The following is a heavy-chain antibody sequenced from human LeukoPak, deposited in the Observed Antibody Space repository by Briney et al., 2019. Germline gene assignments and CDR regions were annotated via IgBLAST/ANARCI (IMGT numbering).Heavy chain of an antibody. CDR2: IIPIFGTA. CDR1: GGTFSSYA. J-gene: IGHJ4*02. V-gene: IGHV1-69*01. D-gene: IGHD3-22*01. Sequence: ASVKVSCKASGGTFSSYAISWVRQAPGQGLEWMGGIIPIFGTANYAQKFQGRVTITADESTSAAYMELSSLRSEDTAVYYCARDATERGYYYDSSGYFFDYWGQGTLVTVSS. CDR3: ARDATERGYYYDSSGYFFDY.